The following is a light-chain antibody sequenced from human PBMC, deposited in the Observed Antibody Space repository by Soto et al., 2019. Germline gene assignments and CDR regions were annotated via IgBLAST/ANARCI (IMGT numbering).Light chain of an antibody. V-gene: IGKV1-5*01. CDR2: DAS. Sequence: DIQMTQSPSTLSASVGDRVTITCRASQSLSSYLAWYQQKPGKAPNLLIYDASNLESGVPSRFSGSGSGTEFTLTISSLQPDDFATYYFQQANSFPFTFGPGTKVDIK. J-gene: IGKJ3*01. CDR1: QSLSSY. CDR3: QQANSFPFT.